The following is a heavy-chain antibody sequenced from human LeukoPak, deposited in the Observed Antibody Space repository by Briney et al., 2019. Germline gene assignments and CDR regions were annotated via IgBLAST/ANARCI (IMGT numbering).Heavy chain of an antibody. CDR3: AKDIAAAAGTYYYYYMDV. D-gene: IGHD6-13*01. Sequence: GGSLRLSCAASGFTVSSNYMSWVRQAPGKGLEWVSVIYSGGSTYYADSMKGRFTISRDNSKNTLYLQMNSLRAEDTAVYYCAKDIAAAAGTYYYYYMDVWGKGTTVTISS. J-gene: IGHJ6*03. V-gene: IGHV3-66*02. CDR2: IYSGGST. CDR1: GFTVSSNY.